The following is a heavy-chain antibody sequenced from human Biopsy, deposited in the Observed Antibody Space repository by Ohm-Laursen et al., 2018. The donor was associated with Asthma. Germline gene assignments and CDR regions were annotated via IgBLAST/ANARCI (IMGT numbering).Heavy chain of an antibody. J-gene: IGHJ4*02. Sequence: SLRLSCAASGFSFSEFVIHWVRQAPGKGLEWVAVISYDGSTKYYTDSVKGRFTISRDNSRNTLHLQMNSLRAGDTAVYYCAKDVFPGWELRRGPDYWGQGTLVTVSS. CDR2: ISYDGSTK. D-gene: IGHD1-26*01. CDR1: GFSFSEFV. V-gene: IGHV3-30*18. CDR3: AKDVFPGWELRRGPDY.